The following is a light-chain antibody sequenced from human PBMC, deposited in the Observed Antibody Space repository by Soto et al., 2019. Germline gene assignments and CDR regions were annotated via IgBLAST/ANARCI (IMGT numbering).Light chain of an antibody. CDR1: SSDLGAYTY. J-gene: IGLJ1*01. CDR3: SSYTSSGTYV. V-gene: IGLV2-14*03. Sequence: QSVLTQPASVSGSPGQSITVSCTGTSSDLGAYTYVSWYQQHPGKAPKLIIYDVSNRPSGVSNRFSGSKSGNSASLTISGLQAEDEADYYCSSYTSSGTYVFGSGTKVTVL. CDR2: DVS.